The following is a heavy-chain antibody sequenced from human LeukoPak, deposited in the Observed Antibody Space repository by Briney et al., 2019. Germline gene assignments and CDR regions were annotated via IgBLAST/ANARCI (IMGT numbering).Heavy chain of an antibody. CDR3: ARPTTVITDGLDY. Sequence: GASVKVSCKASGYTFTSYYMHWVRQAPGQGLECMGIINPSGGSTSYAQKFQGRVTMTRDMSTSTVCMELSSLRSEDTAVYYCARPTTVITDGLDYWGQGTLVTVSS. CDR2: INPSGGST. CDR1: GYTFTSYY. J-gene: IGHJ4*02. D-gene: IGHD4-23*01. V-gene: IGHV1-46*01.